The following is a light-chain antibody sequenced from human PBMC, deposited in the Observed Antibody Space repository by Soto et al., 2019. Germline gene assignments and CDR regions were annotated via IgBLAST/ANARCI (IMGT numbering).Light chain of an antibody. J-gene: IGLJ1*01. CDR3: QSYDFGLSAHNYV. V-gene: IGLV1-40*01. CDR1: SSNIGAGYD. Sequence: QSVLTQPPSVSGAPGQTVTISCTGNSSNIGAGYDVHWYQHLPGTAPRLLIYANNNRPSGVPDRFSGSKSGTSASLAITGLQADDEAEYYCQSYDFGLSAHNYVFGTGTKV. CDR2: ANN.